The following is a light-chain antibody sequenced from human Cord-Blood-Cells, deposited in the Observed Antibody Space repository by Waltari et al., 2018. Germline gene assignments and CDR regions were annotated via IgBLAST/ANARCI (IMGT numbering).Light chain of an antibody. V-gene: IGKV3-20*01. CDR1: QSVSSSY. Sequence: IVLTQSPGTLSLSPGELATLSRRASQSVSSSYLAWYQQKPGQAPRLLIYGASSRATGIPDRFSGSGSGTDFTLTISRLEPEDFAVYYCQQYGSSPPTFGQGTKVEIK. CDR2: GAS. CDR3: QQYGSSPPT. J-gene: IGKJ1*01.